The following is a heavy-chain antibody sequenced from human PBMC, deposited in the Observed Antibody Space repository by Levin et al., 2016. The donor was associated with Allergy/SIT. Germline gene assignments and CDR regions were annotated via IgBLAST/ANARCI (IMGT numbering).Heavy chain of an antibody. D-gene: IGHD3/OR15-3a*01. CDR3: ARDRHDVWTGYYVAAF. Sequence: GESLKISCSGSGFMFGDFAMSWFRQVPGKGLEWLGFIRSKSYGETTEVAPSVRGRFSISRDDSKGIAYLQMNSLKSEDTGLYYCARDRHDVWTGYYVAAFWGQGALVTVSS. CDR1: GFMFGDFA. J-gene: IGHJ4*02. V-gene: IGHV3-49*03. CDR2: IRSKSYGETT.